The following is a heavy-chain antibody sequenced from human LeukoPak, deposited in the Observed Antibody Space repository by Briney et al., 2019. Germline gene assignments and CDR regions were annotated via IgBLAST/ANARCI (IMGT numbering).Heavy chain of an antibody. J-gene: IGHJ4*02. Sequence: GGSLRLSCAASGFTFSSYAMSWVRQAPGKGLEWVSAIGGSGGSTYYADSVKGRFTISRDNSKNTLYLQMNSLRAEDTAVYYCAKEKLYCSGGSCYSGYYFDYWGQGTLVTVSS. CDR3: AKEKLYCSGGSCYSGYYFDY. D-gene: IGHD2-15*01. CDR2: IGGSGGST. CDR1: GFTFSSYA. V-gene: IGHV3-23*01.